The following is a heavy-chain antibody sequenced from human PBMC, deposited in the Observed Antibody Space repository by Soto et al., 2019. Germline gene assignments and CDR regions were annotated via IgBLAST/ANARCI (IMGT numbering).Heavy chain of an antibody. CDR3: TTDEPDLNWNYGVY. V-gene: IGHV3-15*01. J-gene: IGHJ4*02. CDR1: GFTFSNAW. D-gene: IGHD1-7*01. CDR2: IKSKTDGGTT. Sequence: EVQLVESGGGLVKPGGSLRLSCAASGFTFSNAWMSWVRQAPGKGLEWVGRIKSKTDGGTTDYVAPVKGRFTISRDDSKNTLYLQMNSLKTEDTAVYYCTTDEPDLNWNYGVYWGQGTLVTVSS.